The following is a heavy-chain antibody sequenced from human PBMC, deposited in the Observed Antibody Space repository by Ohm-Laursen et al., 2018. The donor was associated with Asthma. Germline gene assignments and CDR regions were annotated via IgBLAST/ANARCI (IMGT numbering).Heavy chain of an antibody. CDR2: IYYSGST. V-gene: IGHV4-59*01. D-gene: IGHD1-14*01. J-gene: IGHJ4*02. Sequence: GTLSLTCSVSGGSISSYYWSWIRQPPGKGLEWIGYIYYSGSTNYNPSLKSRVTISVDTSKNQFSLKLSSVTAADTAVYYCARDRHRYYFDYWGQGTLVTVSS. CDR1: GGSISSYY. CDR3: ARDRHRYYFDY.